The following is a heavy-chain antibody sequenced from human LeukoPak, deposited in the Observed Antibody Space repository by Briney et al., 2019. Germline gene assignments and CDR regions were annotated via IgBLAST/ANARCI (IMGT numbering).Heavy chain of an antibody. CDR1: GGSVSSGSYY. Sequence: SETLSLTCTVSGGSVSSGSYYWSWIRQPPGKGLEWIGYIYYSGSTNYNPSLKSRVTISVDTSKNQFSLKLSSVTAADTAVYYCARDSLPLDAFDIWGQGTMVTVSS. CDR2: IYYSGST. V-gene: IGHV4-61*01. CDR3: ARDSLPLDAFDI. J-gene: IGHJ3*02.